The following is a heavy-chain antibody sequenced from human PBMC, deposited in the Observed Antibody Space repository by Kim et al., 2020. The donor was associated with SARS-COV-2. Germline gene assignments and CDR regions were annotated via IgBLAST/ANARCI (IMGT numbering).Heavy chain of an antibody. CDR3: AKGGVEMATITGMDY. J-gene: IGHJ4*02. D-gene: IGHD5-12*01. CDR1: GFTSSSYG. V-gene: IGHV3-30*18. Sequence: GGSLRLSCAASGFTSSSYGMHWVRQAPGKGLEWVAVISYDGSNKYYADSVKGRFTISRDNSKNTLYLQMNSLRAEDTAVYYCAKGGVEMATITGMDYWGQGTLVTVSS. CDR2: ISYDGSNK.